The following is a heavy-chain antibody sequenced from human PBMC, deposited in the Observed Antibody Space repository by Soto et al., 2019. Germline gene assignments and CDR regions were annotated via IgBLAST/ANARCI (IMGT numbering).Heavy chain of an antibody. CDR1: GFTFSNAW. Sequence: GGSLRLSCAASGFTFSNAWMSWVRQAPGKGLEWVGRIKSKTDGGTTDYAAPVKGRFTISRDDSKNTLYLQMNSLKTEDTAVYYCTTKNSYLYCSGGSCYSNDYWGQGTLVTVSS. J-gene: IGHJ4*02. V-gene: IGHV3-15*01. CDR2: IKSKTDGGTT. D-gene: IGHD2-15*01. CDR3: TTKNSYLYCSGGSCYSNDY.